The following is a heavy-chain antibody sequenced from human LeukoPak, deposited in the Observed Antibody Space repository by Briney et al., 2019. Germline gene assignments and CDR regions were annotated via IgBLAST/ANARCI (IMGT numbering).Heavy chain of an antibody. J-gene: IGHJ4*02. CDR2: IKTKTDGGTP. D-gene: IGHD6-19*01. CDR1: GITLSSAW. V-gene: IGHV3-15*01. Sequence: GRSRRLSCVASGITLSSAWMSCVRQAPGKGLEWVGRIKTKTDGGTPDYAAPVKGRFTISRDDSRNTLYLQMNSLKTEDTAVYYCTTYRVGEQWMIPNYWGPGTLVTVSS. CDR3: TTYRVGEQWMIPNY.